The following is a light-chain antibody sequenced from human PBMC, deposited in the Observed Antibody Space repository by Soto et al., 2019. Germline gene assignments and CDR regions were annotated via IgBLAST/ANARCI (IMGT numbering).Light chain of an antibody. CDR2: DAS. J-gene: IGKJ5*01. V-gene: IGKV3-11*01. CDR1: QSVSSY. CDR3: QQRHMWPIT. Sequence: EIVLTQSPATLSLSPGERATRSCRASQSVSSYLAWYQQKPGQAPRLLIYDASNRATGIPARFSGSGSGTDFTLTISSLEPEDSAVYYCQQRHMWPITFGQGTRLEIK.